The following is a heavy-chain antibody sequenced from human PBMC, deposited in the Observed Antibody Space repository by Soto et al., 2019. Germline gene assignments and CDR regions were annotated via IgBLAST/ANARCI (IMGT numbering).Heavy chain of an antibody. Sequence: GGSLRLSCAASGFTFSSYSMNWVRQAPGKGLEWVSSISSSSSYIYYADSVKGRFTISRDNAKNSLYLQMNSLRAEDTAVYYCARGRAYYDSSRFDPWGQGTLVTVSS. CDR2: ISSSSSYI. V-gene: IGHV3-21*01. CDR3: ARGRAYYDSSRFDP. CDR1: GFTFSSYS. D-gene: IGHD3-22*01. J-gene: IGHJ5*02.